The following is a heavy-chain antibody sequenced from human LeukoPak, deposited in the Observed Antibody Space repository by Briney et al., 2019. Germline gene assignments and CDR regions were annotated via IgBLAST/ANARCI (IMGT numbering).Heavy chain of an antibody. V-gene: IGHV3-30*04. J-gene: IGHJ6*02. D-gene: IGHD3-22*01. CDR1: GFTFSSYA. Sequence: PGGSLRLSCAAAGFTFSSYAMHWVRQAPGKGRGWVAGISYDVSNKYYTDSGKGRFTISRDNSKNTLYLQMNSLRAEDTAVYYCARDLYYDSSGYYYGPYYYYGMDVWGQGTTVTVSS. CDR3: ARDLYYDSSGYYYGPYYYYGMDV. CDR2: ISYDVSNK.